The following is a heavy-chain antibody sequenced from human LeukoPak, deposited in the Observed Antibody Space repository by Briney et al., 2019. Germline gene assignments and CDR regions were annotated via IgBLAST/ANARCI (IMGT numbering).Heavy chain of an antibody. Sequence: SVKVSCKASGGTFISYAISWVRQAPGQGLEWMGGIIPIFGTANYAQKFQGRVTITADESTSTAYMELSSLRSEDTAVYYCARVPTRYSGYDLWGQGTLVTVSS. V-gene: IGHV1-69*13. CDR2: IIPIFGTA. CDR3: ARVPTRYSGYDL. D-gene: IGHD5-12*01. J-gene: IGHJ4*02. CDR1: GGTFISYA.